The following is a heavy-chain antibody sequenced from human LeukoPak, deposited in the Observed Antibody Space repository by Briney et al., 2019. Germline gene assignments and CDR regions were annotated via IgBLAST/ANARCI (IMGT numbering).Heavy chain of an antibody. CDR1: GGSFSGFF. CDR2: ITPSGST. Sequence: PSETLSLTCVVYGGSFSGFFWSWIRQPPGKGLEWIGEITPSGSTNYSPSLKSRVSISIDTSKKKLSLRLTSVTAADSAVYYCASSFYYDSRDYWGQGTLVTVSS. V-gene: IGHV4-34*01. D-gene: IGHD3-22*01. J-gene: IGHJ4*02. CDR3: ASSFYYDSRDY.